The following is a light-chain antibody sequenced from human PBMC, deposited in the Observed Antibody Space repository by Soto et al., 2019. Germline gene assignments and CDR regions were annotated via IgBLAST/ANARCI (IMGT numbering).Light chain of an antibody. CDR1: QNIDMY. CDR3: QQYNTYPYS. J-gene: IGKJ2*01. Sequence: DIHMTQSPSSLSASVGDTVTITCRASQNIDMYLNWYQQKPGKAPRVLISGASNLQSGVPSRFSGSGSGTDFTLSINSLQPDDFATYYCQQYNTYPYSFGQGTKLEIK. CDR2: GAS. V-gene: IGKV1-39*01.